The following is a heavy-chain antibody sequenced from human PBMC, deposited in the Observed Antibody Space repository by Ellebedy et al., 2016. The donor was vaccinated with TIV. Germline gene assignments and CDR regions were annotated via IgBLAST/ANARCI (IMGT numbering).Heavy chain of an antibody. CDR1: GGYLRTYY. CDR2: VYYSGTT. J-gene: IGHJ4*02. CDR3: ARGSDTNGFYSRFDY. Sequence: SETLSLXXTVSGGYLRTYYWSWIRQPPGKGLEWIGNVYYSGTTDCSPSLKRRLTMSVDTSKNQFSLKLSSVTAADTAVYYCARGSDTNGFYSRFDYWGQGTLVTVSS. D-gene: IGHD3-22*01. V-gene: IGHV4-59*01.